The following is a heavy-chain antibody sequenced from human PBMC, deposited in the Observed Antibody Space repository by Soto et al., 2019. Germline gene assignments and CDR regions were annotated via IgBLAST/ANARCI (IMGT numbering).Heavy chain of an antibody. CDR3: AKQSGSGRYYNIVY. D-gene: IGHD3-10*01. Sequence: GGSLRLSCAASGFTFSSYAMSWVRQAPGKGLEWVSAISGSGGSTYYADSVKGRFTISRDNSKNTLYLQMNSLRAEDTAVYYCAKQSGSGRYYNIVYWGQGTLVTVSS. V-gene: IGHV3-23*01. CDR2: ISGSGGST. J-gene: IGHJ4*02. CDR1: GFTFSSYA.